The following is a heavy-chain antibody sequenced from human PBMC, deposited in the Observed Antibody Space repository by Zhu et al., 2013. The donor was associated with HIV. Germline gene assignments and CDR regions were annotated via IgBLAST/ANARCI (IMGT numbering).Heavy chain of an antibody. D-gene: IGHD5-12*01. J-gene: IGHJ4*02. V-gene: IGHV1-46*02. Sequence: QVRLVQSGPEVKRPGASVTVSCTASGYNFNNYFINWIRQAPGQGPEWMGWINPSGGSTNYAQKFQGRVTMTRDTSTSTVYMELSSLRSEDTAVYYCARIVAGGIDYWGQGTLVTVSS. CDR2: INPSGGST. CDR1: GYNFNNYF. CDR3: ARIVAGGIDY.